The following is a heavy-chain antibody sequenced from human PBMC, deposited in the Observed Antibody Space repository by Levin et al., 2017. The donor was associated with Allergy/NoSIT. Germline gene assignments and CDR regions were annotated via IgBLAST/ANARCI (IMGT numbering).Heavy chain of an antibody. CDR3: SAAATITERFGMDV. J-gene: IGHJ6*01. V-gene: IGHV3-53*01. D-gene: IGHD5-12*01. CDR1: GFLVTSNY. Sequence: PGGSLRLSCAASGFLVTSNYMSWVRQAPGKGLEWVSVLYTGGATSYADSVKGRFTISRDNFRNTLYLQMSSLRAEDTAVYYCSAAATITERFGMDVWSQGTTVTVSS. CDR2: LYTGGAT.